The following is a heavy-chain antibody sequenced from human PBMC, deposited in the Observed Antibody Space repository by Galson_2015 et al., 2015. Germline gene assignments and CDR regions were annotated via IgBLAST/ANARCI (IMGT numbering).Heavy chain of an antibody. V-gene: IGHV3-48*02. D-gene: IGHD2-15*01. CDR1: GFTFSSYS. CDR3: AREPYCSGGSCYGFDY. J-gene: IGHJ4*02. CDR2: ISSSSSTI. Sequence: SLRLSCAASGFTFSSYSMNWVRQAPGKGLEWDSYISSSSSTIYYADSVKGRFTISRDNAKNSLYLQMNSLRDEDTAVYYCAREPYCSGGSCYGFDYWGRGTLVTVSS.